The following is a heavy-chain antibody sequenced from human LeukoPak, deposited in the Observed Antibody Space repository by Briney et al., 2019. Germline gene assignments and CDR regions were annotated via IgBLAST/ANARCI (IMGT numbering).Heavy chain of an antibody. D-gene: IGHD3-22*01. CDR1: GFTFTSFS. Sequence: PGGSLRVSCAASGFTFTSFSFNWVRQAPGKGLEWDSSINTVATYIYYADSVRGRFTISRDNAKNSVYLQMDSLRAEDTGVYYCARLRRNGDSGGFYYYYDYWGQGTLVTVSS. V-gene: IGHV3-21*01. CDR3: ARLRRNGDSGGFYYYYDY. CDR2: INTVATYI. J-gene: IGHJ4*02.